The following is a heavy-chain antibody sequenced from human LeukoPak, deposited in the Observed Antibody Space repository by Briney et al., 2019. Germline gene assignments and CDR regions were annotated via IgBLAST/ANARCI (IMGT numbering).Heavy chain of an antibody. CDR3: ARDGAADYYMDV. CDR2: LSAYNGNT. J-gene: IGHJ6*03. V-gene: IGHV1-18*01. Sequence: GASVKVSCKASGYSFTSYGISWVRQAPGQGLEWMGWLSAYNGNTKYARKLQGRVTMTTDTSTSTAYMELSSLRSEDTAVYYCARDGAADYYMDVWGKGTTVTVSS. CDR1: GYSFTSYG.